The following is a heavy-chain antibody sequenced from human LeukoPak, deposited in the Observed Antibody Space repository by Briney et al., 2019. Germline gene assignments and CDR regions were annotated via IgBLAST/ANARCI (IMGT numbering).Heavy chain of an antibody. CDR2: ISYDGSNR. CDR3: ARDRHRDGYNGYPY. CDR1: GFTFSSYG. J-gene: IGHJ4*02. V-gene: IGHV3-30*03. D-gene: IGHD5-24*01. Sequence: PGRSLRLSCAASGFTFSSYGMHWVRQAPGKGLEWVAVISYDGSNRYYADSVKGRFTISRDNSENTLCLQMNSLRAEDTAVYYCARDRHRDGYNGYPYWGQGTLVTVSS.